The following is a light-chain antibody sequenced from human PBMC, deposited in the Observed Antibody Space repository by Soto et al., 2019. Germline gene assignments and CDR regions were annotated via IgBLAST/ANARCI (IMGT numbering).Light chain of an antibody. Sequence: EIVLTQSPATLSLSPGERATLSCRASQSIRNSLAWYQQRPGQVPRLLIYAASSRATGIPDRISGSGAGTDFTLTISRLEPEDFAMYYCQQYGDSPWTFGHGTKVDIK. J-gene: IGKJ1*01. CDR3: QQYGDSPWT. CDR2: AAS. V-gene: IGKV3-20*01. CDR1: QSIRNS.